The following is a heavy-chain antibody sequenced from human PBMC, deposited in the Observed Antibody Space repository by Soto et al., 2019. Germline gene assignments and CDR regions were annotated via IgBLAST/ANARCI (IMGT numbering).Heavy chain of an antibody. V-gene: IGHV1-69*08. Sequence: SVKVSCKASGGLFSSYTISWVRQAPGQGLEWMGRIIPILGATNYAQKYQGRVTITTDKSTTTAYMELNSLRSEDTAVYYCARESRYCSGGSCYFLPGIDYWGQGTLVTVSS. CDR1: GGLFSSYT. CDR2: IIPILGAT. CDR3: ARESRYCSGGSCYFLPGIDY. J-gene: IGHJ4*02. D-gene: IGHD2-15*01.